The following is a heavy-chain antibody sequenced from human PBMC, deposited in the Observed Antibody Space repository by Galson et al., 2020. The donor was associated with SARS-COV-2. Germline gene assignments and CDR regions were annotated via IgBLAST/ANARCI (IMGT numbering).Heavy chain of an antibody. V-gene: IGHV3-23*01. J-gene: IGHJ4*02. CDR3: AKATQTSWATFDN. Sequence: GESLKISCEASGFIFDNYAMSWVRQAPGKGLEWVSGIHDGGGSTYYADSVRGRFTISRDNSKNTLYLQMDSLTAEDTAVYYCAKATQTSWATFDNWGRGTLFTVSS. CDR1: GFIFDNYA. CDR2: IHDGGGST. D-gene: IGHD7-27*01.